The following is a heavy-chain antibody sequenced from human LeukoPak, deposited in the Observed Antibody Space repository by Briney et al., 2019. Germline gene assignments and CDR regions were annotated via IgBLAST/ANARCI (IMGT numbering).Heavy chain of an antibody. CDR3: ARYAEVYYYVDL. D-gene: IGHD2-8*01. J-gene: IGHJ6*03. CDR1: GFTLDNYN. CDR2: IRSYSSYI. Sequence: GVSLRLSCAASGFTLDNYNFNWVRQAPEKGLEWVASIRSYSSYIRYADSVKGRFTISRDDAKKSLYLQMNSLRAEDTAVYLCARYAEVYYYVDLWGTGTTVIVSS. V-gene: IGHV3-21*01.